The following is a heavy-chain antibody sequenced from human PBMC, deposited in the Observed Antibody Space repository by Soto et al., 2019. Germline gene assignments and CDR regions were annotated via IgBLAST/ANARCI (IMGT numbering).Heavy chain of an antibody. CDR3: ARGSSGYISSWYYFDX. CDR2: ISGIGGST. Sequence: GGSLRLSCAASGFTFTDYALSWVRQAPGKGLEWVATISGIGGSTYLADSVKGRLSISRDNSKNTVSLLMNSLRAEDTAVYFCARGSSGYISSWYYFDXWGRGTLVTVSX. CDR1: GFTFTDYA. J-gene: IGHJ4*02. V-gene: IGHV3-23*01. D-gene: IGHD6-13*01.